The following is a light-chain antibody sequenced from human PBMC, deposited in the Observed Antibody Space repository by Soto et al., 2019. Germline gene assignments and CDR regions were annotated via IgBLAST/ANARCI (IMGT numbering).Light chain of an antibody. J-gene: IGKJ1*01. CDR1: QGIRDA. Sequence: DLQMTQSPSSLSASVGDRVTITCRASQGIRDALGWYQQKPGKAPKRLIYAASSLQSGVPSRCSGSGSGTAFSLTSISLQPEDFATCYWLQHNSYPQTFGQGTKVE. V-gene: IGKV1-17*01. CDR2: AAS. CDR3: LQHNSYPQT.